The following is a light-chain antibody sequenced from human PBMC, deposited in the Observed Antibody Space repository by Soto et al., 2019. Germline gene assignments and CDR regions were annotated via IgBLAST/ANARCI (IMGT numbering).Light chain of an antibody. CDR1: QSISGW. Sequence: DIQMTHSPSTLSASVGDRVTITCRASQSISGWLAWYQQKPGKAPRLLIYDASSLESGVPSRFSGSGSGTEFTLTISSLQPDDFATYWCQQYYSFRTFGQGTKVDIK. CDR3: QQYYSFRT. CDR2: DAS. J-gene: IGKJ1*01. V-gene: IGKV1-5*01.